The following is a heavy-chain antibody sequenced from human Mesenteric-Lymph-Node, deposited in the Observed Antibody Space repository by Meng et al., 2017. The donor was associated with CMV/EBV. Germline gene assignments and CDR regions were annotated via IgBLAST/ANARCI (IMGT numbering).Heavy chain of an antibody. V-gene: IGHV4-34*01. CDR3: ARHQRWLKSEGGFNY. CDR2: INHSGST. Sequence: QGLLQQWGPAPLRPPCPPSPPSPFHGGSFIGYSWSRIRQPPGKGLEWIGEINHSGSTNYNPSLKSLVTISVDTSKNQFSLKLSSVTAADTAVYYCARHQRWLKSEGGFNYWGQGTLVTVSS. J-gene: IGHJ4*02. CDR1: GGSFIGYS. D-gene: IGHD4-23*01.